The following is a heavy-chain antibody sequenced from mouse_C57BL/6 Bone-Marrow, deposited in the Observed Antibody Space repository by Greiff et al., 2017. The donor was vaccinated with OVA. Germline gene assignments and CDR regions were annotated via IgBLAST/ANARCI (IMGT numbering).Heavy chain of an antibody. V-gene: IGHV1-80*01. CDR3: ARPLYGSSPWFAY. D-gene: IGHD1-1*01. Sequence: LVESGAELVKPGASVKISCKASGYAFSSYWMNWVKQRPGKGLEWIGQIYPGDGDTNYNGKFKGKATLTADKSSSTAYMQLSSLTSEDSAVYFCARPLYGSSPWFAYWGQGTLVTVSA. CDR2: IYPGDGDT. J-gene: IGHJ3*01. CDR1: GYAFSSYW.